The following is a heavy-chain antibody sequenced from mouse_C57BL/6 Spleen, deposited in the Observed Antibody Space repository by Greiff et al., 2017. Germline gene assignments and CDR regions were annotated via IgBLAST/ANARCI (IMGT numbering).Heavy chain of an antibody. CDR1: GYTFTDYE. J-gene: IGHJ2*01. CDR3: TGYYDYEDY. CDR2: IDPETGGT. V-gene: IGHV1-15*01. Sequence: VQLQESGAELVRPGASVTLSCKASGYTFTDYEMHWVKQTPVHGLEWIGAIDPETGGTAYNQKFKGKAILTADKSSSTAYMELRSLTSEDSAVYYCTGYYDYEDYWGQSTTLTVSS. D-gene: IGHD2-4*01.